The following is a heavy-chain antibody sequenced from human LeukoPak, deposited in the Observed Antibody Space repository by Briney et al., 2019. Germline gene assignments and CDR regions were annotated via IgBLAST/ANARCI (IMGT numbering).Heavy chain of an antibody. CDR1: GFTFSSYA. D-gene: IGHD3-22*01. CDR3: ARESYYYDSSGYLVY. V-gene: IGHV3-30-3*01. J-gene: IGHJ4*02. CDR2: ISYDGSNK. Sequence: GGSLRLSCAASGFTFSSYAMHWVRQAQGEGLERVAVISYDGSNKYYADSVKGRFTISRDNSKNTLYLQMNSLRAEDTAVYYCARESYYYDSSGYLVYWGQGTLVTVSS.